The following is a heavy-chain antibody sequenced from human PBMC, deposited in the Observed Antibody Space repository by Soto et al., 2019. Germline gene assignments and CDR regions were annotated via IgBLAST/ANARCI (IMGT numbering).Heavy chain of an antibody. CDR2: INPNSGGT. D-gene: IGHD2-15*01. CDR1: GYTFTGYY. V-gene: IGHV1-2*04. CDR3: ARGPVAAHYSYYGMDV. J-gene: IGHJ6*02. Sequence: QVQLVQSGAEVKKPGASVKVSCKASGYTFTGYYMHWVRQAPGQGLEWMGWINPNSGGTNYAQKFQGWVTMTRDTSISTAYMELSRLRSDDTAVYYCARGPVAAHYSYYGMDVWGQGTTVTVSS.